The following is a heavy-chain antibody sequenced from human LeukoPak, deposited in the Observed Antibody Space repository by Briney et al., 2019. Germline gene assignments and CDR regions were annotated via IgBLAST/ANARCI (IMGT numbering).Heavy chain of an antibody. Sequence: GGSLRLSCAASGLTFSSYAMSWVRQAPGKGLEWVPAISGSGGSTYYADSVKGRFTISRDNSKNTLYLQMNSLRAEDTAVYYCAKSRRLDYDFWSGYYPRTPFDYWGQGTLVTVSS. V-gene: IGHV3-23*01. CDR1: GLTFSSYA. CDR3: AKSRRLDYDFWSGYYPRTPFDY. J-gene: IGHJ4*02. D-gene: IGHD3-3*01. CDR2: ISGSGGST.